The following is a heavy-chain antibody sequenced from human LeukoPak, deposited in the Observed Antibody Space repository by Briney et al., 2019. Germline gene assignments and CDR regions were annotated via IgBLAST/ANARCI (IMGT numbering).Heavy chain of an antibody. Sequence: GGSLRLSCVASGFTFTGHWMHWGRQTPGQGRMWVSRVKGDGTVTSYAHSVKGRFTISRDNAKNTVYLQMSSLRVEDTGVYYCTRDAAGLDYWGQGTLVTVSS. CDR1: GFTFTGHW. V-gene: IGHV3-74*01. D-gene: IGHD1-14*01. CDR2: VKGDGTVT. J-gene: IGHJ4*02. CDR3: TRDAAGLDY.